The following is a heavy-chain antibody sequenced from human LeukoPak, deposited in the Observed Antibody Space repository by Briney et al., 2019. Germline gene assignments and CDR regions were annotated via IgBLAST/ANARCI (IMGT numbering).Heavy chain of an antibody. V-gene: IGHV1-18*01. CDR2: ISAYNGNT. CDR3: ARDRVVSNPNYGMDV. CDR1: GYTFTSYG. D-gene: IGHD2-15*01. J-gene: IGHJ6*02. Sequence: GASVKVSCKASGYTFTSYGISWVRQAPGQGLEWMGWISAYNGNTNYAQKLQGRVTMTTDTSTSTAYMELRSLRSDDTAVYYCARDRVVSNPNYGMDVWGQGTTVTVSS.